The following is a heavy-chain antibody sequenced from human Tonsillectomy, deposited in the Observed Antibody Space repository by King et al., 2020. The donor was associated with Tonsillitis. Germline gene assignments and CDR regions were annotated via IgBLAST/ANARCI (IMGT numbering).Heavy chain of an antibody. CDR3: ARDGGVGPVASKDYYYAMDV. J-gene: IGHJ6*02. Sequence: QLVQSGGGLIQPGGSLRLSCAASGFNVSSNYMTWVRQAPGKGLEWVSVIYSGGRTYYADSVKGRFTISRDNSKNTLFLQMNSLRAEDTAVYYCARDGGVGPVASKDYYYAMDVWGQGPTVTVSS. D-gene: IGHD2-2*01. V-gene: IGHV3-53*01. CDR1: GFNVSSNY. CDR2: IYSGGRT.